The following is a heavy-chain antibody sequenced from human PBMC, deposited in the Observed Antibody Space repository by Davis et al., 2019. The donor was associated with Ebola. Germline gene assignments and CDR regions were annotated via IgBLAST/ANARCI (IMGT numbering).Heavy chain of an antibody. CDR1: GYTFTSYG. Sequence: ASVKVSCKASGYTFTSYGISWVRQAPGQGLEWMGWISAYNGNTNYAQKLQGRVTMTTDTSTSTAYMELRSLRSDDTAVYYCATAFLQYYYDSSGPRYLGYFDYWGQGTLVTVSS. J-gene: IGHJ4*02. CDR2: ISAYNGNT. D-gene: IGHD3-22*01. V-gene: IGHV1-18*01. CDR3: ATAFLQYYYDSSGPRYLGYFDY.